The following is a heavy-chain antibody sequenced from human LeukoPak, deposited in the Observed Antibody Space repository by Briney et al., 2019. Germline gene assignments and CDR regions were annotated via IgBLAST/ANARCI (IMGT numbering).Heavy chain of an antibody. CDR2: IGTSGDT. Sequence: PGGSLRLSCAASGFSFSSDIMSWVRQAPGKGLEWVSLIGTSGDTYYADSAKGRFTISRDNSKNTLYLQMNSLRAEDTAVYYCAKNRPEGVWGKGTTVTVSS. CDR1: GFSFSSDI. V-gene: IGHV3-23*01. CDR3: AKNRPEGV. J-gene: IGHJ6*04.